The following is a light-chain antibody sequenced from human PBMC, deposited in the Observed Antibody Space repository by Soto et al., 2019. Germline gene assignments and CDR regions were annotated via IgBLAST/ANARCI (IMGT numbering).Light chain of an antibody. J-gene: IGLJ2*01. V-gene: IGLV1-44*01. Sequence: QSVLTQPPSASGTPGQRVTISCSGSSSNIGSNYVYWYQQLPGTAPKLLIYSNNQRPSGVPDRFSGSKSGTSASLAISGLQSEGEADYYCAAWDDSLNGVVFGGGTQLTVL. CDR3: AAWDDSLNGVV. CDR2: SNN. CDR1: SSNIGSNY.